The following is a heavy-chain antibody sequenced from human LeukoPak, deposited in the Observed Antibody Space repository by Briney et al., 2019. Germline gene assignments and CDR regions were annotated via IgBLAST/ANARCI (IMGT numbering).Heavy chain of an antibody. CDR3: AKARYCDSTTCRYYGMDV. J-gene: IGHJ6*02. D-gene: IGHD2-2*01. V-gene: IGHV3-74*01. CDR2: INSDGIST. Sequence: GGSLRLSCAAAGFTFSIYWMHWVRHAPGKGLVWVSHINSDGISTSYADSVKGRFTISRDNAKNTLYMQMNSLRAEDTAVYYCAKARYCDSTTCRYYGMDVWGQGTTVTVSS. CDR1: GFTFSIYW.